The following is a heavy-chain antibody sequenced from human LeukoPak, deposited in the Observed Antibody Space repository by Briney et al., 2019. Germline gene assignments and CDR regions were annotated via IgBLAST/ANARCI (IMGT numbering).Heavy chain of an antibody. CDR1: GFIFSGST. V-gene: IGHV3-73*01. Sequence: GGSLRLSCAASGFIFSGSTVNWVRQASGKGLEWVGRISSRAKSYATAYAASLKGRVTISRDDSKNTAYLQMNSLKTEDTAVYYCARERGKSSGDFDYWGQGTLVTASS. J-gene: IGHJ4*02. CDR3: ARERGKSSGDFDY. D-gene: IGHD3-10*01. CDR2: ISSRAKSYAT.